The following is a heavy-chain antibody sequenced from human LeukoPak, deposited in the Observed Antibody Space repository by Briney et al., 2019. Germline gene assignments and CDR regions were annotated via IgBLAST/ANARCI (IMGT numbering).Heavy chain of an antibody. CDR1: GGSISSGSYY. Sequence: SETLSLTCTVSGGSISSGSYYWSWIRQPAGKGLEWIGRIYTSGSTNYNPSLKSRVTISVDTSKNQFSLKLTSVTAADTAVYYCARRAPAYGDSPYFDYWGQGTLVTVSS. D-gene: IGHD4-17*01. J-gene: IGHJ4*02. CDR2: IYTSGST. V-gene: IGHV4-61*02. CDR3: ARRAPAYGDSPYFDY.